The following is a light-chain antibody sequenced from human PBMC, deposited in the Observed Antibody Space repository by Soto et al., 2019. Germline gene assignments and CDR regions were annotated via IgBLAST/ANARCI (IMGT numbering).Light chain of an antibody. J-gene: IGLJ1*01. Sequence: QSVLTRPLSVSGAPGQRVTISCTGSSSNIGATYDVQWYQQPPGTAPKLLIYGNSNRPSGVPDRFSGSKSGTSASLAITGLQADDEADYYCQSYDSSLSAHYVFGTGTKVTVL. V-gene: IGLV1-40*01. CDR3: QSYDSSLSAHYV. CDR1: SSNIGATYD. CDR2: GNS.